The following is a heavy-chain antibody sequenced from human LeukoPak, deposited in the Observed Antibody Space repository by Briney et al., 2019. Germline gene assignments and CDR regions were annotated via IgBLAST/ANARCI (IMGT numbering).Heavy chain of an antibody. V-gene: IGHV3-30*04. CDR1: GFTFSSYA. J-gene: IGHJ5*02. D-gene: IGHD1-26*01. Sequence: GRSLRLSCAASGFTFSSYAMHWVRQAPGKGLEWVAVISYDGSNKYYADSVKGRFTISRDNAKNSLYLQLNSLRAEDTAVYYCARSLVVGATYPYHWGQGTLVTVSS. CDR2: ISYDGSNK. CDR3: ARSLVVGATYPYH.